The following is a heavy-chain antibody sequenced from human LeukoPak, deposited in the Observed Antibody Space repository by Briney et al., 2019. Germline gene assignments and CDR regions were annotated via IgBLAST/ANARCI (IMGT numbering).Heavy chain of an antibody. V-gene: IGHV3-21*01. CDR2: ITSSSSYI. Sequence: GGSLRLSCAASGFTFSSYSMNWVRQAPGKGLEWVSSITSSSSYIYYADSVKGRFTISRDNAKNSLYLQMNSLRAEDTAVYYCARDPPYSYYYDSSGYYYVDYWGQGTLVTVSS. CDR1: GFTFSSYS. CDR3: ARDPPYSYYYDSSGYYYVDY. D-gene: IGHD3-22*01. J-gene: IGHJ4*02.